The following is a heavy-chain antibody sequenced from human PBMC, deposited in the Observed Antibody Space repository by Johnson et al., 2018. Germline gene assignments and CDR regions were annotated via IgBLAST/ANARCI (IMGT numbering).Heavy chain of an antibody. V-gene: IGHV3-30*18. Sequence: QVQLVESGGGVVQPGRSLRLSCAASGFTFSSYGMHWVRQAPGKGLEWVAVISYDGSNKYYADSVKGRFTISRDNSKNTRYLQMNSLRAEDTAGYYCAKDFGFGESPAFDSWGQGTMVTVSS. J-gene: IGHJ3*02. D-gene: IGHD3-10*01. CDR2: ISYDGSNK. CDR3: AKDFGFGESPAFDS. CDR1: GFTFSSYG.